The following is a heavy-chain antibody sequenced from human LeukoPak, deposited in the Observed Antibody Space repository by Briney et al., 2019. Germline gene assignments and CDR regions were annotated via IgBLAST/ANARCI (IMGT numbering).Heavy chain of an antibody. CDR3: AGGSSDVYWYLDV. D-gene: IGHD6-19*01. CDR1: GDSVSAFY. V-gene: IGHV4-59*02. J-gene: IGHJ2*01. Sequence: PSETLSLTCTVSGDSVSAFYWSWFRQSPGTGLEWIGFIHYPASTAYNPSLKSRVTISLETSRNQLSLMLTSLTPADTAMYYCAGGSSDVYWYLDVWGRGTLVTVSS. CDR2: IHYPAST.